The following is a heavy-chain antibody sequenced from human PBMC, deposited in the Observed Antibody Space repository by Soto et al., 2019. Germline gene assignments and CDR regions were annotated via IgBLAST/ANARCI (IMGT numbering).Heavy chain of an antibody. CDR2: IYFTGST. CDR3: KIGTPTIQWFDG. Sequence: WETLSLTCTLSVFAVSSGTYYYSWIRQPPWKGLEWIGHIYFTGSTNYKPSLKSRVTMSLDTSRNQFSLKLSSVNAADTAVYYFKIGTPTIQWFDGWGLGT. CDR1: VFAVSSGTYY. V-gene: IGHV4-61*01. J-gene: IGHJ5*02. D-gene: IGHD1-1*01.